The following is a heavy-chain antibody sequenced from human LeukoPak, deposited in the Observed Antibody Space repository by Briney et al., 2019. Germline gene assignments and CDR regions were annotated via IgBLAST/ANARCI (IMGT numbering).Heavy chain of an antibody. V-gene: IGHV3-33*01. Sequence: PGGSLRLSCAASGFTFSSYGMHWVRQAPGKGLEWVAVIWYDGSNKYYADSVKGRFTISRDNSKNTLYLQMNSLRAEDTAVYYCASVQLGNSLQIDYWGQGTLVTVSS. D-gene: IGHD7-27*01. CDR1: GFTFSSYG. J-gene: IGHJ4*02. CDR2: IWYDGSNK. CDR3: ASVQLGNSLQIDY.